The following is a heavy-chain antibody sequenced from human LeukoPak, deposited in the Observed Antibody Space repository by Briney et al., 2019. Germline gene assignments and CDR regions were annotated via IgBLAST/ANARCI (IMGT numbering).Heavy chain of an antibody. CDR2: MNPNSGNT. J-gene: IGHJ4*02. V-gene: IGHV1-8*01. Sequence: GASVKVSCKASGYTFTSYDINWVRQATGQGLEWMGWMNPNSGNTGYAQKFQGRVTMTRNTSISTAYMELSSLRSEDTAVYYCARALNVWGSYRYKGGVWGYWGQGTLVTVSS. D-gene: IGHD3-16*02. CDR3: ARALNVWGSYRYKGGVWGY. CDR1: GYTFTSYD.